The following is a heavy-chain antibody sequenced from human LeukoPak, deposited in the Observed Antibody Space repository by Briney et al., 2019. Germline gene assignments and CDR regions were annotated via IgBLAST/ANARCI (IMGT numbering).Heavy chain of an antibody. CDR2: ISYDGSNK. Sequence: PGRSLRLSCAASGFTFSSYGMHWVRQAPGKGLEWVAVISYDGSNKYYADSVKGRFTISRDNSKNTLYLQMNSLRAEDTAVYYCARDVRYFDWLPFRDYFDYWGQGTLVTVSS. CDR1: GFTFSSYG. D-gene: IGHD3-9*01. V-gene: IGHV3-30*03. J-gene: IGHJ4*02. CDR3: ARDVRYFDWLPFRDYFDY.